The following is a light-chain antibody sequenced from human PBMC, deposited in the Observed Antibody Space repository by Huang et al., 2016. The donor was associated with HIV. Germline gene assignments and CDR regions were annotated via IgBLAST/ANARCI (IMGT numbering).Light chain of an antibody. V-gene: IGKV1-39*01. CDR2: AAS. CDR3: QQSYSTLT. CDR1: QSISSY. J-gene: IGKJ3*01. Sequence: DIQMTQSPSSLSASVGDRATITCRVSQSISSYLNWYQQKPGKAPKLLIYAASSLQSGVPSRFSGSGSGTDFTLTISSLQPEDFATYYCQQSYSTLTFGPGTKVDIK.